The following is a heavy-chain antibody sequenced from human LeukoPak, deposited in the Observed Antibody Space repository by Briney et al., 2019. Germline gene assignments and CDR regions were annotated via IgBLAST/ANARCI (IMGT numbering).Heavy chain of an antibody. CDR3: VTEGFTYGFHSSNT. D-gene: IGHD5-18*01. V-gene: IGHV3-53*01. Sequence: GGSLRLSCAASGFTVSSNYMSWVRQAPGKGLEWVSVIYSGGSTYYADSVKGRFTISRDNSKNTLYLQMNSLKPDDTALYYCVTEGFTYGFHSSNTWGQGTAVTISS. J-gene: IGHJ3*02. CDR1: GFTVSSNY. CDR2: IYSGGST.